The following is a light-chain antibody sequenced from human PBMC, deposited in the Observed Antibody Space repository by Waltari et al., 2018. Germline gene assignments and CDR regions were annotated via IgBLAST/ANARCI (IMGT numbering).Light chain of an antibody. J-gene: IGKJ3*01. CDR2: WAS. V-gene: IGKV4-1*01. CDR3: QQYYTTPPT. CDR1: QSVLYSSNHKNY. Sequence: DIVMTQSPDSLAVSLGERATINCKSSQSVLYSSNHKNYLAWYQQKPGQPPKLLIYWASTRASGVPDRFSGSGSVTGFTLTISSRLAEDVALYYCQQYYTTPPTFGPGTKVDIK.